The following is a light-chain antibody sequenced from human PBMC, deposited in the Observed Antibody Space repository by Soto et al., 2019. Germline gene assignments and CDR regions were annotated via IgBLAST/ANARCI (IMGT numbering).Light chain of an antibody. V-gene: IGKV3-20*01. J-gene: IGKJ1*01. CDR3: QQYNSYSRT. CDR1: QSVSSSY. CDR2: GAS. Sequence: EVLMTQSTATLSVSPGERATLSCSASQSVSSSYLAWYQQKPGQAPRLLIYGASSRATGIPDRFSGSGSGTDFTLTISSLQPDDFATYYCQQYNSYSRTFGQRTKVDI.